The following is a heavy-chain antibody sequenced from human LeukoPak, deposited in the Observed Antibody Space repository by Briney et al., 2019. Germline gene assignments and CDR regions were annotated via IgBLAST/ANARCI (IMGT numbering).Heavy chain of an antibody. V-gene: IGHV3-23*01. Sequence: GGSLRLSCAASRFTFSSYAMSWVRQAPGKGLEWISTISGSGGRTSYADSLRGRFTISRDNSKYTLYLQMNSLRAEDTAVYYCAKVTYDYVWGSFESWGQGTLVTVSS. D-gene: IGHD3-16*01. CDR3: AKVTYDYVWGSFES. J-gene: IGHJ4*02. CDR2: ISGSGGRT. CDR1: RFTFSSYA.